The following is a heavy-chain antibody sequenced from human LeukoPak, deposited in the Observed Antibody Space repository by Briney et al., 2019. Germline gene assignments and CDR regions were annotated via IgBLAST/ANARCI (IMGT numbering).Heavy chain of an antibody. CDR3: ARLRARPWYEYYFDY. J-gene: IGHJ4*02. Sequence: GASVKVSCKASGYTFTSYDINWVRQATGQGLEWMGWMNPNNGNTGYAQKFQGRVTITRNTSISTAYMELSSLRSEDTAVYYCARLRARPWYEYYFDYWGQGTLVTVSS. V-gene: IGHV1-8*03. D-gene: IGHD6-13*01. CDR2: MNPNNGNT. CDR1: GYTFTSYD.